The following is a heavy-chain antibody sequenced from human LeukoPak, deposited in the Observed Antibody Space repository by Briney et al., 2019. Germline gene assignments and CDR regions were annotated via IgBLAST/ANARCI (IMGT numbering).Heavy chain of an antibody. CDR1: GFTFTNCW. CDR3: ARGGGDFWSSYYSGYYFDY. CDR2: IKQDGSEK. V-gene: IGHV3-7*01. J-gene: IGHJ4*02. Sequence: PGGSLRLSCAASGFTFTNCWMSWVRQAPGKGLEWVANIKQDGSEKYYVDSVKGRFTISRDNAQSSLYLQMNSLRAEDTAVYFCARGGGDFWSSYYSGYYFDYWGQGTLVTVSS. D-gene: IGHD3-3*01.